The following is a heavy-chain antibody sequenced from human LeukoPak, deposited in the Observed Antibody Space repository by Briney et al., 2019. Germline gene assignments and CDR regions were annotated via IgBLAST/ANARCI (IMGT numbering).Heavy chain of an antibody. CDR3: ARGFWSGYNDY. D-gene: IGHD3-3*01. CDR2: IYSGGRT. V-gene: IGHV3-53*01. J-gene: IGHJ4*02. Sequence: PGGSLRLSCAASGFTVSSNYMSWVRQAPGKGLEWVSVIYSGGRTYYADSVKGRFTISRDNSKNTLYLQMNSLRTEDTAMYYCARGFWSGYNDYWGQGTPVTVSS. CDR1: GFTVSSNY.